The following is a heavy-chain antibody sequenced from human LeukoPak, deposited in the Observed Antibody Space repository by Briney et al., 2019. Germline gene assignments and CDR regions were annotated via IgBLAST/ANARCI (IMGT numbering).Heavy chain of an antibody. CDR1: GFTFSSYS. V-gene: IGHV3-48*01. CDR3: ARARGHSYGYSDY. Sequence: GGSLRLSCAASGFTFSSYSMNWVRQAPGKGLEWVSYISSSSSIIDYADSVKGRFTISRDNAKNSLYLQMNSLRAEDTAVYYCARARGHSYGYSDYWGQGTLVTVSS. J-gene: IGHJ4*02. D-gene: IGHD5-18*01. CDR2: ISSSSSII.